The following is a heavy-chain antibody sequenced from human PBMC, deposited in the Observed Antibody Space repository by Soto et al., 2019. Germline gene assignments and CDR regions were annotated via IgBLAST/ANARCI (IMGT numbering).Heavy chain of an antibody. CDR3: AKDQSDERFWSGYLSWYMDV. J-gene: IGHJ6*03. Sequence: PGGSLRLSCAASGFTFSSYGMHWVRQAPGKGLEWVAVISYDGSNKYYADSVKGRFTISRDNSKNTLYLQMNSLRAEDTAVYYCAKDQSDERFWSGYLSWYMDVWGKGTTVTVSS. D-gene: IGHD3-3*01. CDR2: ISYDGSNK. CDR1: GFTFSSYG. V-gene: IGHV3-30*18.